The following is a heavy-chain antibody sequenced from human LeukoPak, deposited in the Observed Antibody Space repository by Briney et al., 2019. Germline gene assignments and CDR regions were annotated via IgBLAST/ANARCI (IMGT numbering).Heavy chain of an antibody. J-gene: IGHJ4*02. Sequence: ASVKVSCKASGYTFTDYYIHWVRQAPGQGLEWMGRINPNSGGTNYAQKFQGRVTMTRDTSISTAYMELRRLRSDDTAVYYCARDFKRPDYWGQGTLVTVSS. CDR3: ARDFKRPDY. CDR1: GYTFTDYY. V-gene: IGHV1-2*06. CDR2: INPNSGGT.